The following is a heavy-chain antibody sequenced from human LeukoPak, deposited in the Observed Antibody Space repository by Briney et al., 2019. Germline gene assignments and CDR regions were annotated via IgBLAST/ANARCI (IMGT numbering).Heavy chain of an antibody. CDR1: GDSIRSTTYY. J-gene: IGHJ4*02. D-gene: IGHD3-22*01. CDR3: ARAPHFFDTSGSRYYFDY. CDR2: TYYSGNT. Sequence: SETLSLTCSVSGDSIRSTTYYWGWIRQPPGKGLEWIGSTYYSGNTYYSPSLMSRVTISVDTSKNQFSLNLSSVTAADTAVYFCARAPHFFDTSGSRYYFDYWGQGALVTVSS. V-gene: IGHV4-39*07.